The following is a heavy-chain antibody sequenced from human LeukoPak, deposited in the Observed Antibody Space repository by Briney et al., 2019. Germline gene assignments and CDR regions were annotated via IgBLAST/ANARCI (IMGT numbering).Heavy chain of an antibody. V-gene: IGHV3-15*01. J-gene: IGHJ4*02. CDR2: IKSKTDGGTT. CDR3: TTDRAAYGDYAFDYFDY. D-gene: IGHD4-17*01. Sequence: PGGSLRLSCAASGFTFSNAWMSWVRQAPGKGLEWVGRIKSKTDGGTTDYAAPVKGRFTISRDDSKNTLYLQMNSLKTEDTAVYYCTTDRAAYGDYAFDYFDYWGQGTLVTVSS. CDR1: GFTFSNAW.